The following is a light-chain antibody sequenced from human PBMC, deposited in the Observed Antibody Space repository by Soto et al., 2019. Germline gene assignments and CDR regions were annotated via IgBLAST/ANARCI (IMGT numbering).Light chain of an antibody. CDR1: ITDIGAYNY. V-gene: IGLV2-14*01. J-gene: IGLJ1*01. CDR3: SSYTSSIPPYV. CDR2: GVS. Sequence: QSVLTQPASVSGSPGQSITISCTGTITDIGAYNYVSWYQQHPGKAPKLLIYGVSSRPSGVSNRFSGSKSGNAAYLTISGLQADDEAEYYCSSYTSSIPPYVFGTGTKVTV.